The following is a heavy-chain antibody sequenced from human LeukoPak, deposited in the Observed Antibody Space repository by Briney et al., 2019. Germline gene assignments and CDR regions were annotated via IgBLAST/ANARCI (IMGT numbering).Heavy chain of an antibody. CDR3: AKDQVVMVRGGDYYYMDV. Sequence: TGGSLRLSCAASGFTFSSYGMHWVRQAPGKGLEWVAFIRYDGNNEFYVDSVKGRFTISRDNSKNTLYLQMNSLRAEDTAVYYCAKDQVVMVRGGDYYYMDVWGKGTTVTVSS. CDR2: IRYDGNNE. D-gene: IGHD3-10*01. J-gene: IGHJ6*03. CDR1: GFTFSSYG. V-gene: IGHV3-30*02.